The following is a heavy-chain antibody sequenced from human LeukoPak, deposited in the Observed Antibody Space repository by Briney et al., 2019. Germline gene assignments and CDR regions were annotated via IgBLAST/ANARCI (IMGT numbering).Heavy chain of an antibody. D-gene: IGHD5-18*01. CDR1: GGSISSYY. CDR2: IYYSGST. J-gene: IGHJ6*02. V-gene: IGHV4-59*08. Sequence: SETLSLTCTVSGGSISSYYWSWIRQPPGKGLEWIGYIYYSGSTNYNPSLKSRVTISVDTSKNQFSLKLSSVTAADTAVYYCASMLPGIQPVYSMDVWGQGTTVTVSS. CDR3: ASMLPGIQPVYSMDV.